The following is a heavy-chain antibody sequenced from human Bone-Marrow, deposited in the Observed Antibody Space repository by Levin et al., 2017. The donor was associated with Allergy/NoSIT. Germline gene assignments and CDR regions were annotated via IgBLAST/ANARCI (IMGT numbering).Heavy chain of an antibody. D-gene: IGHD6-6*01. CDR3: ARRRRSSSPIDY. J-gene: IGHJ4*02. Sequence: LSLTCAASGFTFSDYYMSWIRQAPGKGLEWVSYISSSGSTIYYADSVKGRFTISRDNAKNSLYLQMNSLRAEDTAVYYCARRRRSSSPIDYWGQGTLVTVSS. V-gene: IGHV3-11*01. CDR2: ISSSGSTI. CDR1: GFTFSDYY.